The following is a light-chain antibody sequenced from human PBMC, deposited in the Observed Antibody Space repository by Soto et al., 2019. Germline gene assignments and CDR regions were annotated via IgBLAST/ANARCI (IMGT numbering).Light chain of an antibody. CDR3: QSYDTSLSGVI. CDR1: SSNTGAGYD. CDR2: ADN. Sequence: QPVLTQTPSVSGAPGQKITMSCTGSSSNTGAGYDVHWYQQVPGAAPRLLIYADNNRPSGVPDRFSASKSGTSASLAITGLQGEDEANYYCQSYDTSLSGVIFGAGTKLTVL. J-gene: IGLJ2*01. V-gene: IGLV1-40*01.